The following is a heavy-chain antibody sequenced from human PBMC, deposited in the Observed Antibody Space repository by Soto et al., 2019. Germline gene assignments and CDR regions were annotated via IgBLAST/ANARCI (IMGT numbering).Heavy chain of an antibody. J-gene: IGHJ6*02. CDR1: GYTFTRYG. Sequence: ASVKVSCKASGYTFTRYGISWVRQAPGQGLEWMGWISAYNGNTNYAQKLQGRVTMTTDTSTSTAYMELRSLRSDDTAVYYCARFDIVVVPAAQSRYGMDVWGQGTTVTVSS. D-gene: IGHD2-2*01. V-gene: IGHV1-18*04. CDR2: ISAYNGNT. CDR3: ARFDIVVVPAAQSRYGMDV.